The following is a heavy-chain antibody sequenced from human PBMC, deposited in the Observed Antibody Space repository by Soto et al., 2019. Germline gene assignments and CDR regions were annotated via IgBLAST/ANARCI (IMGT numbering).Heavy chain of an antibody. CDR2: IKSKTDGGTT. CDR1: GFTFSNAW. J-gene: IGHJ4*02. Sequence: EVQLVESGGGLVKPGGSLRLSCAASGFTFSNAWMSWVRQAPGKGLEWVGRIKSKTDGGTTDYAAPVKGRFTISRDDSKNTLYLQMNSLKTEDTAVYYCTTGGSYCRSTSCYYGTDYWGQGTLVTVSS. D-gene: IGHD2-2*01. V-gene: IGHV3-15*01. CDR3: TTGGSYCRSTSCYYGTDY.